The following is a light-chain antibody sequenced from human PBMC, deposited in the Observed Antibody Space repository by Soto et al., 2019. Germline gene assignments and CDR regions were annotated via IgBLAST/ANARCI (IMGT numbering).Light chain of an antibody. CDR1: SGYVGAFNF. CDR2: EVS. Sequence: QSALTQPASVSGSPGQSITISCTGTSGYVGAFNFVSWYQQHPGRAPKLLIYEVSNRPSGVSNRFSGSKSGNTASLTISGLQAEDEAGYYCSSYITTTTRVFGTGTKLTVL. V-gene: IGLV2-14*01. CDR3: SSYITTTTRV. J-gene: IGLJ1*01.